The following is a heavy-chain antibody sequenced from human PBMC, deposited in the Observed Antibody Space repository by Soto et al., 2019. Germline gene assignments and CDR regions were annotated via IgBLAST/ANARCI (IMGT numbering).Heavy chain of an antibody. CDR2: TSGTGSST. Sequence: PGGSLRLSCAASGFTFSSYAMSWVRQAPGKGLKWVSATSGTGSSTFYADSVKGRFTISRVNSKNTLYLQMNSLRAEDTAVYYCAKNKRYFDWLSRDTFDIWGQGTMVTVSS. J-gene: IGHJ3*02. V-gene: IGHV3-23*01. CDR3: AKNKRYFDWLSRDTFDI. CDR1: GFTFSSYA. D-gene: IGHD3-9*01.